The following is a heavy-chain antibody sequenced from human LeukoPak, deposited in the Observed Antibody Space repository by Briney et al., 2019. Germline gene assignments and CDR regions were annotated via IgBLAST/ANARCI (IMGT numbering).Heavy chain of an antibody. D-gene: IGHD1-26*01. J-gene: IGHJ4*02. Sequence: ASVKVSCKASGYTFTTYYLHWVRQAPGQGLEWMGIVNSSGGSTPYAQNFQGRVTMTRDTSTNTVYMELSSLRSEDMAVYYCARAVGATSQFDYWGQGTLVTVSS. CDR1: GYTFTTYY. CDR2: VNSSGGST. V-gene: IGHV1-46*01. CDR3: ARAVGATSQFDY.